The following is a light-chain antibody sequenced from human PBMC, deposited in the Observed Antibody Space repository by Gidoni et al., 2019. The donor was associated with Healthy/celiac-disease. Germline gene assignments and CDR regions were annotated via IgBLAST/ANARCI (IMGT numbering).Light chain of an antibody. V-gene: IGKV1-NL1*01. CDR3: QQYYSTPLT. Sequence: IQMTQSPSSLSASVGDRVTITCRVSQGISNSLAWYQQKPGNAPKLLLYAASRLESGVPSRFSGSGSGTDYTLTISSLQPEDFATYYCQQYYSTPLTFGGGTKVEIK. CDR1: QGISNS. CDR2: AAS. J-gene: IGKJ4*01.